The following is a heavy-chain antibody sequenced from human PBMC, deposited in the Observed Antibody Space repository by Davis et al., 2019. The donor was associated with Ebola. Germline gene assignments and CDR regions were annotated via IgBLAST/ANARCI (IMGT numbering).Heavy chain of an antibody. J-gene: IGHJ4*02. V-gene: IGHV2-5*02. CDR3: AHRYDTWGGYYFDY. D-gene: IGHD3-16*01. CDR1: GFSLRTRGVG. CDR2: IYWDDDK. Sequence: SGPTLVKPTQTLTLTCTFSGFSLRTRGVGVGWIRQPPGKALEWLALIYWDDDKRYSPSLKSRLTITKDTSKNQVVLTMTNMDPVDTATYYCAHRYDTWGGYYFDYWGQGTLVTVSS.